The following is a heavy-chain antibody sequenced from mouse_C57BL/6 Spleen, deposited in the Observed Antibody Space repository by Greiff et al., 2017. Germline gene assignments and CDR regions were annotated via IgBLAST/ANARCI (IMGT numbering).Heavy chain of an antibody. CDR3: ARRGVVADYAMGY. CDR1: GYAFSSSW. J-gene: IGHJ4*01. D-gene: IGHD1-1*01. V-gene: IGHV1-82*01. CDR2: IYPGDGDT. Sequence: QVQLQQSGPELVKPGASVKISCKASGYAFSSSWMNWVKQRPGKGLEWIGRIYPGDGDTNYNGKFKGKATLTADKSSSTAYMQLSSLTSEDSAVYFCARRGVVADYAMGYWGQGTSVTVSS.